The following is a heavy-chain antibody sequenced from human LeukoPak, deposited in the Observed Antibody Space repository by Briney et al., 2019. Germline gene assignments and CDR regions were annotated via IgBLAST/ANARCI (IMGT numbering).Heavy chain of an antibody. V-gene: IGHV3-11*04. Sequence: GGSLRLSCAAFGFTFSDYYMSWIRQAPGKGLEWVSYISSSGSTIYYADSVKGRFTISRDNAKNSLYLQMNSLRAEDTAVYYCARDRDTAMRLDYWGQGTLVTVSS. CDR1: GFTFSDYY. D-gene: IGHD5-18*01. CDR3: ARDRDTAMRLDY. J-gene: IGHJ4*02. CDR2: ISSSGSTI.